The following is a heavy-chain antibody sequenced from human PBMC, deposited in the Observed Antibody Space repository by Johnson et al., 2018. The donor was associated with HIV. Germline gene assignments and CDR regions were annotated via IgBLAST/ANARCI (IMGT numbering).Heavy chain of an antibody. CDR2: ISGSGGDT. CDR3: AKRLGYDSRGDQFDI. J-gene: IGHJ3*02. Sequence: QMQLVESGGGLVKPGESLRLSCAASGFTFSDYYMSWIRQAPGKGLEWVSAISGSGGDTYYAASVRGRFTISRENAKNTLSLQMNSLSVEDTAIYYCAKRLGYDSRGDQFDIWGQGTMVTVSS. V-gene: IGHV3-11*05. CDR1: GFTFSDYY. D-gene: IGHD3-22*01.